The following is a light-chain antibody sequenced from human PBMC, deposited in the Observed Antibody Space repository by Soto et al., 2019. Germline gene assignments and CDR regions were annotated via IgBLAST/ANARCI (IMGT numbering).Light chain of an antibody. J-gene: IGKJ5*01. CDR3: AQVNSFRSP. CDR1: QGISSH. CDR2: AAS. V-gene: IGKV1-9*01. Sequence: QLTQCTSSLSASVGNRVTITCRASQGISSHLAWYQQKPGKAPKLLIYAASTLQTGVPSRFSGGGSVTDFNITLCSLQPQAFETCYCAQVNSFRSPSGQGTRLEIK.